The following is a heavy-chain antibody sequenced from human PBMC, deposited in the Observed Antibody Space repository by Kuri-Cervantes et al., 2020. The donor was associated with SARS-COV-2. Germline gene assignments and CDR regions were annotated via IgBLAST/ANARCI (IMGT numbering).Heavy chain of an antibody. CDR3: AVGGEYQMLGPYLNY. CDR2: LSPVLRTT. J-gene: IGHJ4*02. D-gene: IGHD3-16*01. Sequence: KISCKASEGTFSSYAISWVRQAPGQGLEWMGRLSPVLRTTHYAQKFQGRLTITADNSTTTAYMDLGSLKSDDTAVYYCAVGGEYQMLGPYLNYWGQGTLVTVSS. V-gene: IGHV1-69*04. CDR1: EGTFSSYA.